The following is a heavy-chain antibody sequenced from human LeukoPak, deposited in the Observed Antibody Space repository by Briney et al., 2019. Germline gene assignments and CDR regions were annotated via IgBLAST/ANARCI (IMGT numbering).Heavy chain of an antibody. CDR3: ARVFSGSYGGQIDY. Sequence: SETLSLTCTVSGGSISSYYWSWIRQPPGKGLEWIGYIYYSGSTNYNPSLKSRVAISVDTSKNQFSLKLSSVTAADTAVYYCARVFSGSYGGQIDYWGQGTLVTVSS. J-gene: IGHJ4*02. D-gene: IGHD1-26*01. CDR2: IYYSGST. CDR1: GGSISSYY. V-gene: IGHV4-59*01.